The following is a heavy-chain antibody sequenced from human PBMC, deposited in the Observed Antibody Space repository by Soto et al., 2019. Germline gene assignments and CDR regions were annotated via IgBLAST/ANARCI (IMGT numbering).Heavy chain of an antibody. Sequence: QVQLVQSGAEVKKPGSSVKVSCKASGGSFSSYAISWVRQAPGQGLEWMGGIIPIFGTANYALKFQGRVRITADISTSTVYMEVSRLRSEDTAVYYCARQRQWLPPQFDYWGQGTLVTVSS. CDR1: GGSFSSYA. J-gene: IGHJ4*02. CDR3: ARQRQWLPPQFDY. D-gene: IGHD6-19*01. CDR2: IIPIFGTA. V-gene: IGHV1-69*06.